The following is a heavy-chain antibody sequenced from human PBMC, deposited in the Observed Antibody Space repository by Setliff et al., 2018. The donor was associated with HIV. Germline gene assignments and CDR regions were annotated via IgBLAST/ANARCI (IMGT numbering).Heavy chain of an antibody. J-gene: IGHJ4*02. CDR3: TKVGYCSSASCYASDY. D-gene: IGHD2-2*01. CDR2: IRSKANNYAT. V-gene: IGHV3-73*01. Sequence: PGESLKISCAASGFSNSALHWVRQAPRKGLEWVGRIRSKANNYATAYGAAVKGRFTISRDDSKNTAYLQMNSLKTEDTAAYYCTKVGYCSSASCYASDYWGQGTLVTVSS. CDR1: GFSNSA.